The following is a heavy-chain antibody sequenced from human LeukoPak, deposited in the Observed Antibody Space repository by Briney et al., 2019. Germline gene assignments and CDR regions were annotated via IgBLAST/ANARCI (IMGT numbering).Heavy chain of an antibody. J-gene: IGHJ4*02. CDR2: MNPNRGNT. CDR1: GYTFTSYY. V-gene: IGHV1-8*01. Sequence: ASVKVSCKSCGYTFTSYYINWVRQATGQGLEGMGWMNPNRGNTGYAQKFQGRVTMTRNTSISTAYMELSSLRSKDTAEYYCARGRGGNGFDCWGQGTLVTVSS. D-gene: IGHD4-23*01. CDR3: ARGRGGNGFDC.